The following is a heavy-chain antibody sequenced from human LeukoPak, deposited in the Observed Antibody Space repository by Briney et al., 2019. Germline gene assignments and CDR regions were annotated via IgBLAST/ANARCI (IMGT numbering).Heavy chain of an antibody. CDR3: AKESTGRWNLNP. CDR1: GFTFSSFG. D-gene: IGHD1-1*01. V-gene: IGHV3-30*18. CDR2: ISNDGNSK. Sequence: GGSLRLSCAASGFTFSSFGIHWVRQAPGKGLEWVAVISNDGNSKCYADSVKGRFTISRDNSKNTLYLQMNSLRPEDTAVYYCAKESTGRWNLNPWGQGTLVTVSS. J-gene: IGHJ5*02.